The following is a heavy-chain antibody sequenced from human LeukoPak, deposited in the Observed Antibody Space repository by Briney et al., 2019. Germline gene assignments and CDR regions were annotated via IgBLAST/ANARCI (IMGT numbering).Heavy chain of an antibody. Sequence: GGSLRLSCAASGFTFSSYWMSWVRQAPGKGLEWVANIKQDGSEKYYVDSVKGRFTISRDNAKNSLYLQMNSLRAEDTAVYYCARGAYSSGWYYFDYWGQGTLVTVSS. V-gene: IGHV3-7*01. CDR3: ARGAYSSGWYYFDY. J-gene: IGHJ4*02. CDR2: IKQDGSEK. D-gene: IGHD6-19*01. CDR1: GFTFSSYW.